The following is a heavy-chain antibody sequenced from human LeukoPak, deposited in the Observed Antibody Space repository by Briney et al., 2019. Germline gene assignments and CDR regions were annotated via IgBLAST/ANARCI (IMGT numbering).Heavy chain of an antibody. J-gene: IGHJ6*03. CDR3: ARLERDNYYYYMDV. CDR2: IYYSGST. CDR1: GGSISSYY. V-gene: IGHV4-59*08. Sequence: SETLSLTCTVSGGSISSYYWSWLRQPPGKGLEWIGYIYYSGSTNYNPSLKSRATISVDTSKNQFSLKLSSVTAADTAVYYCARLERDNYYYYMDVWGKGTTVTVSS. D-gene: IGHD1-1*01.